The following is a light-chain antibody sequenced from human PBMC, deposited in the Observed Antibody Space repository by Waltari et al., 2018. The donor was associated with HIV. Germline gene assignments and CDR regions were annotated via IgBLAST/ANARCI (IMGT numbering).Light chain of an antibody. Sequence: QSALTQPPSASGSPGQSVTISCTGTSSDVGGYNYVSWYQQYPGKAPKLMIYEVSKRPSGVPDRFSGSKSGNTASLTVSGLQAEDEADYYCSSYAGSNNYVFGTG. CDR2: EVS. CDR1: SSDVGGYNY. CDR3: SSYAGSNNYV. J-gene: IGLJ1*01. V-gene: IGLV2-8*01.